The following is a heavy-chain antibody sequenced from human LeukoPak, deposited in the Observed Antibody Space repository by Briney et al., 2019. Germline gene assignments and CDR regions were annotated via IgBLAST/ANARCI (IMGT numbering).Heavy chain of an antibody. CDR2: INPSGGST. CDR1: GYTFTSYY. J-gene: IGHJ6*02. D-gene: IGHD4-23*01. Sequence: ASVNVSCTASGYTFTSYYMHWVRQAPGQGLEWMGIINPSGGSTSYAQKFQGRVTMTRDTSTSTVYMELSSLRSEDTAVYYCARDLGDTVVTPRGYGMDVWGQGTTVTVSS. CDR3: ARDLGDTVVTPRGYGMDV. V-gene: IGHV1-46*01.